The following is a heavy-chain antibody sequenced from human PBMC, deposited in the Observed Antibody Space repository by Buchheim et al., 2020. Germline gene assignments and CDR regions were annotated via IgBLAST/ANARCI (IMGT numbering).Heavy chain of an antibody. CDR1: GFTFSTYN. CDR2: ITTSSSTI. J-gene: IGHJ6*02. V-gene: IGHV3-48*01. Sequence: EVQLVESGGGLVQPGGSLRLSCAASGFTFSTYNMNWVRQAPGKGLEWVSYITTSSSTIYYADSVKGRFTISRDNAKNSLYLQMNSLRAEDTAVYYCARIHDYYYGMDVWGQGP. CDR3: ARIHDYYYGMDV.